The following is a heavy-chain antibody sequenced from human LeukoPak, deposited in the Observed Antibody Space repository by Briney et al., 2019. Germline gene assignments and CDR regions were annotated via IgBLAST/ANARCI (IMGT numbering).Heavy chain of an antibody. CDR3: ARDIAEHGMDV. CDR1: GFTFSSYS. CDR2: ISSSSSYI. J-gene: IGHJ6*02. D-gene: IGHD1-14*01. Sequence: GGSLRLSCAASGFTFSSYSMNWVRQAPGKGLEWVSSISSSSSYIYYADSVKGRFTISRDNAKSSLYLQMNSLRAEDTAVYYCARDIAEHGMDVWGQGTTVTVSS. V-gene: IGHV3-21*01.